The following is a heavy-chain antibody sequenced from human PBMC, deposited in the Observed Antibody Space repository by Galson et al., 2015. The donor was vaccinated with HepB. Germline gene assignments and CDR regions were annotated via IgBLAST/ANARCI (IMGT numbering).Heavy chain of an antibody. V-gene: IGHV3-11*06. Sequence: SLRLSCAASGFTFSDYYMSWIRQAPGKGLEWVSYISSSSSYTNYADSVKGRFTISRDNSKNTLYLQMNSLRAEDTAVYYCAGLSSGSYHPPDYWGQGTLVTVSS. CDR2: ISSSSSYT. CDR1: GFTFSDYY. D-gene: IGHD3-10*01. CDR3: AGLSSGSYHPPDY. J-gene: IGHJ4*02.